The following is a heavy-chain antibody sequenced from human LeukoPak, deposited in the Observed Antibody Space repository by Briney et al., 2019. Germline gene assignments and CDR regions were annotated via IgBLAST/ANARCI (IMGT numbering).Heavy chain of an antibody. CDR3: ASGGGWYWSFDY. Sequence: SETPSLTCSVSGTSVSTGGFYWTWIRQLPGKGLEWIGYIYHSGSTNYHPSLKSRVIISIDTSKNQFSLNLNSVTAADTAVYYCASGGGWYWSFDYWGQGTLVTVSS. CDR2: IYHSGST. CDR1: GTSVSTGGFY. D-gene: IGHD6-19*01. J-gene: IGHJ4*02. V-gene: IGHV4-31*03.